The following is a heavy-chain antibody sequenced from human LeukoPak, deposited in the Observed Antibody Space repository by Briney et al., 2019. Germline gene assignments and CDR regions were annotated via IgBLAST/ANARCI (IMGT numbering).Heavy chain of an antibody. CDR2: ISYDGSNK. Sequence: GRPLRLSCAASGFTFSSYAMHWVRQAPGKGLEWVAVISYDGSNKYYADSVKGRFTISRDNSKNTLYLQMNSLRAEDTAVYYCASTSPYWGQGTLVTVSS. D-gene: IGHD3-16*01. V-gene: IGHV3-30-3*01. CDR1: GFTFSSYA. CDR3: ASTSPY. J-gene: IGHJ4*02.